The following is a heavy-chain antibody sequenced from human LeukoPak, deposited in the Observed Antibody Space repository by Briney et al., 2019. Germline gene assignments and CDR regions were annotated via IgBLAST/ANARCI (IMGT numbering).Heavy chain of an antibody. V-gene: IGHV3-53*01. D-gene: IGHD3-22*01. CDR3: ARDGYYYDSSGYPGAFDI. CDR2: IYSGGST. CDR1: GFTVSSNY. Sequence: GGSLRLSCAASGFTVSSNYMSWVRQAPGKGLEWVSVIYSGGSTYYADSVKGRFTISRDNSKNTLYLQMNSLRAEDTAVYHCARDGYYYDSSGYPGAFDIWGQGTMVTVSS. J-gene: IGHJ3*02.